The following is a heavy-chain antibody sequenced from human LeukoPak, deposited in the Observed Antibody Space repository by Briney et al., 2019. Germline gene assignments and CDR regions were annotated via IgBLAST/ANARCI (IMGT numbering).Heavy chain of an antibody. CDR2: IVNGGGIK. Sequence: GGSLRLSCAASGFTFSNYAMSWVRQAPGKGLEWVSGIVNGGGIKYYADFVKGRFTISRDNSKKTLYLQINSLRVEDTALYYCAKVSNQNFRAYYFDSWGQGTLVTVSS. J-gene: IGHJ4*02. D-gene: IGHD2-21*01. CDR1: GFTFSNYA. CDR3: AKVSNQNFRAYYFDS. V-gene: IGHV3-23*01.